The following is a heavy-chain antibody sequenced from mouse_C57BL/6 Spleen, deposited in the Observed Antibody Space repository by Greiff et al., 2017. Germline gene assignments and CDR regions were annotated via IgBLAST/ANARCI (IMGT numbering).Heavy chain of an antibody. CDR1: GYAFSSSW. Sequence: VQLQQSGPELVKPGASVKISCKASGYAFSSSWMNWVKQRPGKGLEWIGRIYPGDGDTTYNGKFKGKATLTADKSSSTAYMQLSSLTSEDSAVYFCARENGGDYWGQGTTLTVSS. V-gene: IGHV1-82*01. J-gene: IGHJ2*01. CDR2: IYPGDGDT. CDR3: ARENGGDY.